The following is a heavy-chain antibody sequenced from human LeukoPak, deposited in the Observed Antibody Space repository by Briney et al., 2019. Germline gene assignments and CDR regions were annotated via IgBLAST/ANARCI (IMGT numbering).Heavy chain of an antibody. V-gene: IGHV1-2*02. Sequence: GASVKVSCKASGYTFTGFYFHWMRQAPGQGLEWMGWINPNSGGTIFAQKFQGRVTMTRDTSITTAYMELSRLRSDDTAVYYCARAAGSGYYSALDYWGQGTLVTVSS. CDR3: ARAAGSGYYSALDY. CDR1: GYTFTGFY. J-gene: IGHJ4*02. CDR2: INPNSGGT. D-gene: IGHD3-22*01.